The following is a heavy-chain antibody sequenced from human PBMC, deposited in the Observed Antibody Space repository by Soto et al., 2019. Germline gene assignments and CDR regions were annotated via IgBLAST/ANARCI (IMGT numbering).Heavy chain of an antibody. D-gene: IGHD1-26*01. Sequence: QVQLVQSGAEVKKPGASVKVSCKASGYTFTSYDINWVRQATGQGLEWMGWMNPNSGDTGYAQKFQGRVTMTRNTSISTAYMELSSVRSEDTAVYYCARGRRWELPGWFDPWGQGTLVTVSS. V-gene: IGHV1-8*01. CDR1: GYTFTSYD. CDR3: ARGRRWELPGWFDP. CDR2: MNPNSGDT. J-gene: IGHJ5*02.